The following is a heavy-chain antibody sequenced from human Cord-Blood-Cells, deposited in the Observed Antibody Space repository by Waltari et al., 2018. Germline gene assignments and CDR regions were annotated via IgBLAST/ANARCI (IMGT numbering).Heavy chain of an antibody. CDR1: GGSFSGYY. J-gene: IGHJ4*02. V-gene: IGHV4-34*01. CDR3: ARNYYDSSGSQYYFDY. CDR2: INHSGST. D-gene: IGHD3-22*01. Sequence: QVQLQQWGAGLLKPSETLSLTCAVYGGSFSGYYWSWIRQPPGKGLEWSGEINHSGSTNYNPSLKSRVTISVDTSKNQFSLKLSSVTAADTAVYYCARNYYDSSGSQYYFDYWGQGTLVTVSS.